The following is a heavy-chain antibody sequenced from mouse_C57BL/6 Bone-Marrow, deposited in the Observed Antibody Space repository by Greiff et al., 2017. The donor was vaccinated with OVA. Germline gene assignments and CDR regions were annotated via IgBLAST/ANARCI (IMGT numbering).Heavy chain of an antibody. CDR1: GYAFSSSW. CDR2: LYPGDGDT. Sequence: QVQLQQSGPELVKPGASVKISCKASGYAFSSSWMNWVKQRPGKGLEWIGRLYPGDGDTNYNGKFKGKATLTADQSSSTAYMQLSSLTSEDSAVYFCARLDYGRGFAYWGQGTLVTVSA. CDR3: ARLDYGRGFAY. J-gene: IGHJ3*01. V-gene: IGHV1-82*01. D-gene: IGHD1-1*01.